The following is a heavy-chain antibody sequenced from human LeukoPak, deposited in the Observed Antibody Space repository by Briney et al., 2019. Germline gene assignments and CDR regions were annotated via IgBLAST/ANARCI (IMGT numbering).Heavy chain of an antibody. D-gene: IGHD4-17*01. V-gene: IGHV4-30-4*08. J-gene: IGHJ4*02. CDR2: IYYSGST. CDR1: GGSISSGDYY. CDR3: ARFGDYRPYYFDY. Sequence: SQTLSLTCTVSGGSISSGDYYWSWIRQPPGKGLEWIGYIYYSGSTYYNPSLKSRVTISVDTSKNQFSLKLSSVTAADTAVYYCARFGDYRPYYFDYWGQGTLVTVSS.